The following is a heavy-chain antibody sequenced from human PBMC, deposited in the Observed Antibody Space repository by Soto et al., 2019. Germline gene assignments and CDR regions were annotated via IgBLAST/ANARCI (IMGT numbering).Heavy chain of an antibody. D-gene: IGHD6-19*01. CDR2: TNSDGSDT. Sequence: GGSLRLSCAASGFTFSSYWMYWVRQAPGKGLVWVSRTNSDGSDTTYADSVKGRFTIFRDNAKNTLYLQMNSLRAEDTAVYYCARDRGWSLFDYWGQGTLVTVSS. J-gene: IGHJ4*02. V-gene: IGHV3-74*01. CDR3: ARDRGWSLFDY. CDR1: GFTFSSYW.